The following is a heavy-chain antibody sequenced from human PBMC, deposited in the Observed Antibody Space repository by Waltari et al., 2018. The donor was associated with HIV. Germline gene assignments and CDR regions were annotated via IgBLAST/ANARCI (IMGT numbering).Heavy chain of an antibody. CDR2: ISAHTGNT. D-gene: IGHD3-22*01. CDR3: ARGWHYYDTSGYYSYFDY. CDR1: GYTFTSYG. J-gene: IGHJ4*02. V-gene: IGHV1-18*01. Sequence: QVQLVQSGAEVKKTGASVKVSCKASGYTFTSYGIGWARQAPGQGLEWMGWISAHTGNTKYEQKFQGGVTLTTDTSTSTAYMELRSLRSDDTAVYYCARGWHYYDTSGYYSYFDYWGQGTLVTVSS.